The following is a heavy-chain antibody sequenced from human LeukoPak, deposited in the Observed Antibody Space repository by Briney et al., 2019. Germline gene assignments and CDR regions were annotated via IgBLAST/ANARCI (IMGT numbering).Heavy chain of an antibody. V-gene: IGHV3-74*01. J-gene: IGHJ4*02. CDR2: INSDGSST. CDR1: GFTFSSYW. CDR3: ARPPYSSSWFFDY. Sequence: GGSLRLSCAASGFTFSSYWMHWVRQAPGKGLVWVSRINSDGSSTSYADSVKGRFTISRDNAKNTLYLQMNSLRAEDTAVYYCARPPYSSSWFFDYWGQGTLVTVSS. D-gene: IGHD6-13*01.